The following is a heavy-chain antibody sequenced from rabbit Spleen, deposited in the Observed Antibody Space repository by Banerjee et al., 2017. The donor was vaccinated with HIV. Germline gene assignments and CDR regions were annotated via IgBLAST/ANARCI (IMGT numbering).Heavy chain of an antibody. CDR3: ARADSDWYPPNL. J-gene: IGHJ4*01. V-gene: IGHV1S45*01. CDR2: IYSGNSGTT. Sequence: QEELEESGGGLVKPEGSLTLTCTASGFSFSNNYYMCWVRQAPGKGPEWIACIYSGNSGTTYYANWAKGRYTISKASSTTVTLQLNSLTAADTATYFCARADSDWYPPNLWGQGTLVTVS. CDR1: GFSFSNNYY. D-gene: IGHD4-1*01.